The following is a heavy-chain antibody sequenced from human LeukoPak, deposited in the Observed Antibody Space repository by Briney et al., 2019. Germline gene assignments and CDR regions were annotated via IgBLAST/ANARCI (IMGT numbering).Heavy chain of an antibody. CDR3: ARGYYDSSGHYYYWYFDL. CDR1: GYSFTSYW. D-gene: IGHD3-22*01. V-gene: IGHV5-51*01. J-gene: IGHJ2*01. CDR2: IYPGDSDT. Sequence: GESLKISCKGSGYSFTSYWIGWVRQMPGKGLEWMGIIYPGDSDTRYSPSFQGQVTISADKSISTAYLQWSSLKASDTAMYYCARGYYDSSGHYYYWYFDLWGRGTLVTVSS.